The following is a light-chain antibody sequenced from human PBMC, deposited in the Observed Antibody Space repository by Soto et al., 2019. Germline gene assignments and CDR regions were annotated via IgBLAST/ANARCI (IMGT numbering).Light chain of an antibody. CDR1: QSISTTY. J-gene: IGKJ2*01. Sequence: EIVVTQSPGTLSLSPGERATLSCRASQSISTTYLAWYQQRPGQAPRLLIYGTSSRATGIPDRFSGSGSATDFTLTINRLEPEDFALYYWQQYGTSPYTFGQGTKLEIK. CDR3: QQYGTSPYT. V-gene: IGKV3-20*01. CDR2: GTS.